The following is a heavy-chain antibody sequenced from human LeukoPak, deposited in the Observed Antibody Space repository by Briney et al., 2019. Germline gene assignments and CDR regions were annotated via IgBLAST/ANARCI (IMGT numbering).Heavy chain of an antibody. D-gene: IGHD5-12*01. Sequence: SVKVSCKASGFTFTSSAMQWVRQARGQRLEWIGWIVVGSGNTNYAQKFQERVTITRDTSASTAYMELSSLRSEDMAVYYCARVAGGYSGYLDDWGQGTLVTVSS. V-gene: IGHV1-58*02. CDR1: GFTFTSSA. J-gene: IGHJ4*02. CDR2: IVVGSGNT. CDR3: ARVAGGYSGYLDD.